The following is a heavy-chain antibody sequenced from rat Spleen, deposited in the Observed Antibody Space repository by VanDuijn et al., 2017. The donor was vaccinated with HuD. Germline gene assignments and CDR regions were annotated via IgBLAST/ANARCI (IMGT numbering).Heavy chain of an antibody. J-gene: IGHJ3*01. CDR2: MWSNGGT. D-gene: IGHD5-1*01. Sequence: QVQLKESGPGLVQPSQTLSLTCTVSGFSLTSYGVHWVRQAPGKGLEWMGVMWSNGGTDYNSTINSRLSISRDTSKSQVFLKMNSLQTEDTATYYCARGGELDWFAYWGQGTLVTVSS. CDR1: GFSLTSYG. V-gene: IGHV2-32*01. CDR3: ARGGELDWFAY.